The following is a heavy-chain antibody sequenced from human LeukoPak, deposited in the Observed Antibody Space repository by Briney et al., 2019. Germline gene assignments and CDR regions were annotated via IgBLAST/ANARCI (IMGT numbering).Heavy chain of an antibody. CDR3: ARVARGGSYSYGYIDYYYYYYMDV. Sequence: SETLSLTCTVSGGSISSSSYYWGWIRQPPGKGLEWIGSIYYSGSTYYNPSLKSRVTISVDTSKNQFSLKLSSVTAADTAVYYCARVARGGSYSYGYIDYYYYYYMDVWGKGPTVTVSS. D-gene: IGHD5-18*01. J-gene: IGHJ6*03. CDR1: GGSISSSSYY. CDR2: IYYSGST. V-gene: IGHV4-39*01.